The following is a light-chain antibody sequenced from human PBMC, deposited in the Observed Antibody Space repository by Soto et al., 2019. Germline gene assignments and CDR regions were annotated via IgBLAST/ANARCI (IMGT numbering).Light chain of an antibody. V-gene: IGKV1-39*01. Sequence: DIQMTQSPYSLSVSVGDRVTITCRASQSISSYLNWYQQKPGKAPNLLIYDSSSLQSGVPSRFSGSGSGTDFPLTISSLQPEDFATYYCQQSYSTPSTFGGGTKVEIK. CDR1: QSISSY. CDR3: QQSYSTPST. CDR2: DSS. J-gene: IGKJ4*01.